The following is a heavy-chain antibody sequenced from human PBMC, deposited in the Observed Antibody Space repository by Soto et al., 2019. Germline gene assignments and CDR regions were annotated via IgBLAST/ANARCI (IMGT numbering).Heavy chain of an antibody. D-gene: IGHD6-19*01. V-gene: IGHV3-23*01. CDR3: AKASSGWLGYNWFDP. Sequence: GGSLRLSCAASGFTFSSYAMSWVRQAPGKGLEWVSAISGSGGSTYYADSVKGRFTISRDNSKNTLYLQMNSLRAEDTAVYYCAKASSGWLGYNWFDPWGQGTLVTVSS. J-gene: IGHJ5*02. CDR2: ISGSGGST. CDR1: GFTFSSYA.